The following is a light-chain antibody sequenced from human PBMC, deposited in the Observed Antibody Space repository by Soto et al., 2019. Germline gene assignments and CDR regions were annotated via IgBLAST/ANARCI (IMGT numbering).Light chain of an antibody. V-gene: IGKV3-20*01. CDR3: YQYGSTPPT. Sequence: IVMTQSPATLSLSPGERATLSCRASQSVRTNLAWYQQKPGQAPRLLFYGASTRATGIPARFSGSGSGTDFTLTISRLEPEDFVVFYCYQYGSTPPTFGQGTKVDIK. CDR2: GAS. CDR1: QSVRTN. J-gene: IGKJ1*01.